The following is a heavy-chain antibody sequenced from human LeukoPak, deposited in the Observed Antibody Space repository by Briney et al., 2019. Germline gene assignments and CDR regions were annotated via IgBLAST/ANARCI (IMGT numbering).Heavy chain of an antibody. Sequence: PSETLSLTCAVYGGSFSGYYWSWIRQPPGKGLEWIGEINHSGSTNYNPSLKGRVTISVDTSKNQFSLKLSSVTAADTAVYYCARRGITMVRGAGRRAFDIWGQGTMVTVSS. CDR3: ARRGITMVRGAGRRAFDI. D-gene: IGHD3-10*01. CDR1: GGSFSGYY. CDR2: INHSGST. J-gene: IGHJ3*02. V-gene: IGHV4-34*01.